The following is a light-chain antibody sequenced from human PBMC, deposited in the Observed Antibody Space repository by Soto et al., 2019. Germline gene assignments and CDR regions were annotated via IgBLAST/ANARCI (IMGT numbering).Light chain of an antibody. J-gene: IGKJ1*01. CDR3: QQYNNWPRT. CDR2: GAS. V-gene: IGKV3-15*01. CDR1: RSVGNN. Sequence: EIVLTQSPATLSLSPGERATLSCRASRSVGNNLAWYQKKPGQAPRLLIYGASTRATGIPARFSGSGSGTEFTLTISSLQSEDFAVYYCQQYNNWPRTFGQGTKVDI.